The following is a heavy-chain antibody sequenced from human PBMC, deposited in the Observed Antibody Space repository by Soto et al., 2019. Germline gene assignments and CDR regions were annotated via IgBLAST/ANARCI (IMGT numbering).Heavy chain of an antibody. CDR2: VYYGVTT. CDR3: AGSRARGGINND. Sequence: SETLSLTCAVSDGLLSSHFWSWIRQPPGKGLEWIASVYYGVTTNYNQFLKGRVTRSVDTATNQFSLKLNSVTAADTAVYYCAGSRARGGINNDWGQGTQVTGPS. J-gene: IGHJ1*01. CDR1: DGLLSSHF. V-gene: IGHV4-59*11. D-gene: IGHD3-10*01.